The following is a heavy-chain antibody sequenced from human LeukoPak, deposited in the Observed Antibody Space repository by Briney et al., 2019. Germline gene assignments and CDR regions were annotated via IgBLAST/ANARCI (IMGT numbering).Heavy chain of an antibody. CDR1: GFTFSTYG. D-gene: IGHD3-9*01. J-gene: IGHJ1*01. CDR2: IRLDGVTT. V-gene: IGHV3-30*02. Sequence: GGSLRLSCAASGFTFSTYGMHWVRQAPGNGLEWVAFIRLDGVTTYHADSVKGRFTISRDNSKNTLYLQMNSLRTEDTAMYYCAKGYDTRHWGQGTLVIVSS. CDR3: AKGYDTRH.